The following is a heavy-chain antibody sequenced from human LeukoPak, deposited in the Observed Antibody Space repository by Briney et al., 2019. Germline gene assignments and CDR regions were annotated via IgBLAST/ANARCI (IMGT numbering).Heavy chain of an antibody. J-gene: IGHJ3*02. D-gene: IGHD2-15*01. CDR2: IIPIFGTA. CDR1: GGTFSSYA. Sequence: SVKVSCKASGGTFSSYAISWVRHAPGQGLEWMGRIIPIFGTANYAQKFQGRVTITTDESTSTAYMELSSLRSEDTAVYYCARDLDIVVVVAATRGAFDIWGQGTMVTVSS. CDR3: ARDLDIVVVVAATRGAFDI. V-gene: IGHV1-69*05.